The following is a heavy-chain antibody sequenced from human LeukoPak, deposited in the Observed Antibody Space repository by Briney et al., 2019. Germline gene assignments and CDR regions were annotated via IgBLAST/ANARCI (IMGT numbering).Heavy chain of an antibody. D-gene: IGHD3-9*01. Sequence: GGSLRLSCAASGFTFSNYGMSWVRQAPEKGLEWVSTISGSGGTTDYADSVKGRFTISRDNSKNTLYLQMNNLRAEDTAIYYCAKAANYDILTGYYLDYWGQGTLVTVSS. CDR2: ISGSGGTT. V-gene: IGHV3-23*01. CDR1: GFTFSNYG. J-gene: IGHJ4*02. CDR3: AKAANYDILTGYYLDY.